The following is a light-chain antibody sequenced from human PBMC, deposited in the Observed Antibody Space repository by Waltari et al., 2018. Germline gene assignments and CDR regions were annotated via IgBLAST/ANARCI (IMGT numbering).Light chain of an antibody. CDR3: QQYGSSPPGIT. CDR1: QSVSSSY. CDR2: GAS. J-gene: IGKJ5*01. Sequence: EIVLTQSPGTLSLSPGERATLSCRASQSVSSSYLAWYQQKPGQAPRLLIDGASSRATGIPDRFSGSGSGTDFTLTISRLEPEDFAVYYCQQYGSSPPGITFGQGTRLEIK. V-gene: IGKV3-20*01.